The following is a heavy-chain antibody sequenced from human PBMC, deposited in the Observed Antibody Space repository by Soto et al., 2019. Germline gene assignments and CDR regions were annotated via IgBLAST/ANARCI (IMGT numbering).Heavy chain of an antibody. V-gene: IGHV1-3*01. CDR1: GYTFTSYA. Sequence: ASVKVSCKASGYTFTSYAMHWVRQAPGQRLEWMGWINAGNGNTKYSQKFQGRVTITRDTSASKAYMELSSPRSEDTAVYYCAREFLLLEAAAGDYWGQGTLVTVSS. CDR3: AREFLLLEAAAGDY. D-gene: IGHD6-13*01. CDR2: INAGNGNT. J-gene: IGHJ4*02.